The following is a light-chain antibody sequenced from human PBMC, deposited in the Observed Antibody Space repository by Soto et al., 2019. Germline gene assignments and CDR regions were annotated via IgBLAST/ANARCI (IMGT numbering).Light chain of an antibody. J-gene: IGLJ1*01. CDR3: SSYTSSTPYV. CDR1: SSNIGNNH. CDR2: KTN. V-gene: IGLV1-47*01. Sequence: QSALTQPPSASGTPGQRVTISCSGSSSNIGNNHLFWYQQLPGTAPKLLIYKTNHRPSRVPDRFSASKSGTSASLAISGLRSEDEADYYCSSYTSSTPYVFGTGTKVTVL.